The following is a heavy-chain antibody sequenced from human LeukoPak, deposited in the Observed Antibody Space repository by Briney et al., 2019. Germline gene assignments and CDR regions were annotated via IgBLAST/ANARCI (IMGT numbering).Heavy chain of an antibody. J-gene: IGHJ3*02. Sequence: GESLKISCKGSGYSFTSYWITWVRQMPGRGLEWMGRIDPTDSYTNYSPSFQGHVTISADKSISTAYLQWSSLTASDTAMYYCARRIVVVNHDAFDIWGQGTMVTVSS. V-gene: IGHV5-10-1*01. D-gene: IGHD2-21*01. CDR1: GYSFTSYW. CDR3: ARRIVVVNHDAFDI. CDR2: IDPTDSYT.